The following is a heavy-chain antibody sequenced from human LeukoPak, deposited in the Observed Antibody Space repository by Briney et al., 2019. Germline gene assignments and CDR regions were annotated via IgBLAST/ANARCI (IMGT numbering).Heavy chain of an antibody. D-gene: IGHD3-9*01. CDR2: ISGSGGST. CDR1: GFSFSNYA. Sequence: PGGSLRLSCAASGFSFSNYAMNWVRQAPGKGLEWVSAISGSGGSTYYADSVKGRFTISRDNAKNSLYLQMNSLRAEDTAVYYCARRTCDILTGYYFDYWGQGTLVTVSS. CDR3: ARRTCDILTGYYFDY. V-gene: IGHV3-23*01. J-gene: IGHJ4*02.